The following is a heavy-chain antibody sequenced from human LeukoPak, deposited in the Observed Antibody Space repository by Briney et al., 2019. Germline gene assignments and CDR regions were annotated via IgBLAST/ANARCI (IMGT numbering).Heavy chain of an antibody. D-gene: IGHD3-22*01. CDR1: GGTFSSYA. Sequence: SSVTVSCKASGGTFSSYAISWVRQAPGQGLEWVGGIIPIFGTANYAQKFQGRVTITADESTSTAYMELSSLRSEDTAVYYCARDQYYYDSSGYIGYFDLWGRGTLVTVSS. CDR2: IIPIFGTA. V-gene: IGHV1-69*01. J-gene: IGHJ2*01. CDR3: ARDQYYYDSSGYIGYFDL.